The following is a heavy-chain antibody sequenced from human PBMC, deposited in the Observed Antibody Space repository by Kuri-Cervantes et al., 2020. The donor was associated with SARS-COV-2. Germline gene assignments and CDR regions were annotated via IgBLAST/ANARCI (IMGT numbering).Heavy chain of an antibody. CDR1: GFTFSSYS. CDR3: ARRIVPAAPQDAFDI. D-gene: IGHD2-2*01. J-gene: IGHJ3*02. Sequence: GESLKISCAASGFTFSSYSMNWVRQAPGKGLEWVSSISSSSSYIYYADSVKGRSTISRDNAKNSLYLQMNSLRAEDTAVYYCARRIVPAAPQDAFDIWGQGTMVTVSS. CDR2: ISSSSSYI. V-gene: IGHV3-21*01.